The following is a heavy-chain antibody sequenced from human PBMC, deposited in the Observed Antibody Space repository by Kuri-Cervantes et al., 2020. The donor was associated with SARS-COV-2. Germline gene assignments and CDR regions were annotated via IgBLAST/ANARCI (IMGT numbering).Heavy chain of an antibody. J-gene: IGHJ3*02. CDR2: FDPEDGET. CDR3: ARDQRPTFYYDSSEGAFDI. D-gene: IGHD3-22*01. Sequence: ASVKVSCKVSGYTLTELSMHWVRQAPGKGLEWMGGFDPEDGETIYAQKFQGRVTMTEDTSTDTAYMELSSLRSEDTAVYYCARDQRPTFYYDSSEGAFDIWGQGTMVTVSS. V-gene: IGHV1-24*01. CDR1: GYTLTELS.